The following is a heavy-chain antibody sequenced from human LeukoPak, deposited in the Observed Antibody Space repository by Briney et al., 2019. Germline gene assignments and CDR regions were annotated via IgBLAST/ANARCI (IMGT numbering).Heavy chain of an antibody. CDR1: GGSFSGYY. CDR2: IHYSGST. CDR3: ARLTGYSSESWFDP. D-gene: IGHD3-9*01. J-gene: IGHJ5*02. Sequence: SETLCLTCAVYGGSFSGYYWSWIRQPPGKGLEWIGYIHYSGSTNYKASLKSRVSIAVDTSKNQFSLKLSSVTAADTAVYYCARLTGYSSESWFDPWGQGTLVTVSS. V-gene: IGHV4-59*01.